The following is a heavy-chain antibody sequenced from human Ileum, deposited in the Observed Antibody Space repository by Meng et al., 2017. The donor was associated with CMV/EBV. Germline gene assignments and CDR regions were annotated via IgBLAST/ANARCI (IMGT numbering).Heavy chain of an antibody. CDR3: VRINYLDH. V-gene: IGHV3-30*02. CDR1: GFTFSSYG. Sequence: LGGPGGGVVQAGGSLRLSCAASGFTFSSYGMHWVRQAPGKGLEWVAIIRNDGSYKYYADSVKGRFTISRDNSKNTLYLQMNSLEPEDTAVYYCVRINYLDHWGQGTLVTVSS. J-gene: IGHJ4*02. CDR2: IRNDGSYK.